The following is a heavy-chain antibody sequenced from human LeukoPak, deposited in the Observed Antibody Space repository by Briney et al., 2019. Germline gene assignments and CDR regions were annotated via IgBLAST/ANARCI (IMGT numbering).Heavy chain of an antibody. CDR2: INHSGST. CDR1: GGSFSGYY. D-gene: IGHD2-21*01. CDR3: ARGPYRQHIYYYYGMDV. J-gene: IGHJ6*02. Sequence: SETLSLTCAVYGGSFSGYYWSWIRPPPGKGLEWIGEINHSGSTNYNPSLKSRVTISVDTSKNQFSLKLSSVTAADTAVYYCARGPYRQHIYYYYGMDVWGQGTTVTVSS. V-gene: IGHV4-34*01.